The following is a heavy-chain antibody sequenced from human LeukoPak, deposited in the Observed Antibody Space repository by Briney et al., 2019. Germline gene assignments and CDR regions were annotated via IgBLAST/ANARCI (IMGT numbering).Heavy chain of an antibody. CDR3: ARCTYYDFWSGYSYYMDV. V-gene: IGHV3-53*01. CDR1: GFTVSSNY. CDR2: IYSGGST. J-gene: IGHJ6*03. Sequence: GGSLRLSCAASGFTVSSNYMSWVRQAPGKGLEWVSVIYSGGSTYYADSVKGRFTISRDNSKNTLYLQMNSLRAEDTAVYYCARCTYYDFWSGYSYYMDVWGKGTTVTVSS. D-gene: IGHD3-3*01.